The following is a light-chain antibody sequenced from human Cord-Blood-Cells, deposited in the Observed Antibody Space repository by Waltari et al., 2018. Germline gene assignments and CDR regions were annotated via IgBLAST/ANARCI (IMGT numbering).Light chain of an antibody. CDR3: CSYAGRNWV. CDR2: EGS. V-gene: IGLV2-23*01. Sequence: QSALTQPASASGPPGHSVTSPGPGTSSSVRSYNLVSWSQQHPGKAPKLLINEGSKRPSGVSNRSSGSKSGNTASLTIAGLQAEDEADYYCCSYAGRNWVCGGGTKLTVL. CDR1: SSSVRSYNL. J-gene: IGLJ3*02.